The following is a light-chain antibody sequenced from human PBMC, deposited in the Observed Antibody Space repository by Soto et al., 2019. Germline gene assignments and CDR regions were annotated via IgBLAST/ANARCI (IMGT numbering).Light chain of an antibody. J-gene: IGLJ1*01. V-gene: IGLV2-14*01. Sequence: LTQPASVSGSPGQSITISCTGTSSDVGGYNYVSWYQQHPGKAPKLMIYDVSNRPSGVSNRFSGSKSGNTASLTISGLQAEDEADYYCSSYTSSSNPGYVFGTGTKVTVL. CDR3: SSYTSSSNPGYV. CDR2: DVS. CDR1: SSDVGGYNY.